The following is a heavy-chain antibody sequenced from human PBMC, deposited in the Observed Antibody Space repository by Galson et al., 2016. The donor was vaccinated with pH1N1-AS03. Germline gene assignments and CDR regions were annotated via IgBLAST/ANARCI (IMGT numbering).Heavy chain of an antibody. D-gene: IGHD2-8*01. CDR2: IFWGGET. Sequence: PALAKPTQTLTLTCTFSGFSLSTGGVHVAWIRQPPGKALEWLALIFWGGETRYSPSLGSRLTITKDTSKNQLVLTMTNVDPMDTATYYCAHSTHVNEGLDFWGQGTLVTVSS. J-gene: IGHJ4*02. V-gene: IGHV2-5*02. CDR3: AHSTHVNEGLDF. CDR1: GFSLSTGGVH.